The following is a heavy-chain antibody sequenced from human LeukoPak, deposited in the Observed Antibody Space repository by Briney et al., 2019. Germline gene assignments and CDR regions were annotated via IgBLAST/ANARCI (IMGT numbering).Heavy chain of an antibody. CDR3: AREFISGWSSISDY. J-gene: IGHJ4*02. CDR1: GYTFTNSG. V-gene: IGHV1-18*01. D-gene: IGHD6-19*01. CDR2: ISASNGNT. Sequence: ASVKVSCKASGYTFTNSGISWVRQAPGQGLEWMGWISASNGNTNYAQKLQGRVTMTTDTSTSTAYMELRSLRSDDTAVYYCAREFISGWSSISDYWGQGTLVTVSS.